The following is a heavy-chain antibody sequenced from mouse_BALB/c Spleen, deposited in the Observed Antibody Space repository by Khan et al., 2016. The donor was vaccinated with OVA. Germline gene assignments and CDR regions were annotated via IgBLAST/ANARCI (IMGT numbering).Heavy chain of an antibody. CDR1: GYSFTSYY. D-gene: IGHD2-2*01. V-gene: IGHV1S135*01. CDR3: TSHGYVAWFTY. Sequence: VQLQQPGPELMKPGASVKISCKASGYSFTSYYIHWVMESHGKSLEWIGYIDPFSGDTTYNQKFKGKATLTVDKSSSTAYILLSNLTSEDSAVYYCTSHGYVAWFTYWGQGTLVTVSA. J-gene: IGHJ3*01. CDR2: IDPFSGDT.